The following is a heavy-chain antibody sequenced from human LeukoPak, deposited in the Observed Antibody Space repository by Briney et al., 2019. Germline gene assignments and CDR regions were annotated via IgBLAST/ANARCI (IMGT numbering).Heavy chain of an antibody. Sequence: SETLSLTCTVSGGSISSSSYYWGGIRQPPGKGLEWIGSIYYSGSTYYNPSLKSRVTISVDTSKNQFSLKLSSVTAADTAVYYCARHTGTYYYGSGSFIDYWGQGTLVTVSS. J-gene: IGHJ4*02. CDR1: GGSISSSSYY. CDR2: IYYSGST. V-gene: IGHV4-39*01. CDR3: ARHTGTYYYGSGSFIDY. D-gene: IGHD3-10*01.